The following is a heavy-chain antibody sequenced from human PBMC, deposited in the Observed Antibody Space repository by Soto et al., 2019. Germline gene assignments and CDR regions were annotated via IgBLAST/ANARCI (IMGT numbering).Heavy chain of an antibody. CDR2: INHSGST. Sequence: PSKTPSLTCAVYGGSFGGYYWTWIRQPPGTGLEWIGEINHSGSTNYNPSLKSRVTISVDTSKNQFSLKLTSVTAADTAVYYCARGGDAYQNGHWGQVTLVTVYS. D-gene: IGHD2-2*01. V-gene: IGHV4-34*01. CDR1: GGSFGGYY. J-gene: IGHJ4*02. CDR3: ARGGDAYQNGH.